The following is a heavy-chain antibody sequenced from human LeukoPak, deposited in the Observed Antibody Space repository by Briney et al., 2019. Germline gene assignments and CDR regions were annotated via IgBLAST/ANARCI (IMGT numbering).Heavy chain of an antibody. D-gene: IGHD1-1*01. J-gene: IGHJ4*02. CDR2: INPNSGGT. CDR1: GYTFTGYY. CDR3: ARESRDTAWSLDL. V-gene: IGHV1-2*02. Sequence: GAPVKVSCKASGYTFTGYYMHWVRQAPGQGLEWMGWINPNSGGTNFAQKFQGRVTMTRDTSINTVYMELSSLGSDDTAVYYCARESRDTAWSLDLWGQGTLVTVSS.